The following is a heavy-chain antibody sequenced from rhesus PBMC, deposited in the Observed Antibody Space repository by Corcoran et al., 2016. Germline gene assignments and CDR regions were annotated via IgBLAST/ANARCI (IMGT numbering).Heavy chain of an antibody. CDR1: GYSISSGYG. D-gene: IGHD6-31*01. CDR3: ASLYSSGWYTNPDY. Sequence: QLQLQESGPGLVKPSETLSLTCAVSGYSISSGYGWSWIRQPPGKGLVWIGYISYSGSTSYNPSLKSRVTISRDTSKNQFSLQLSSVTAADTAVYYCASLYSSGWYTNPDYWGQGVLVTVSS. J-gene: IGHJ4*01. V-gene: IGHV4-122*02. CDR2: ISYSGST.